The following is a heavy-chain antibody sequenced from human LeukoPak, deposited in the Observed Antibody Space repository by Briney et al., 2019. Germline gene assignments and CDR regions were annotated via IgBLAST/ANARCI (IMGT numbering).Heavy chain of an antibody. Sequence: PGGSLRLSCAASGFSFSRNGMHWVRQAPGKGLEWVALIWYDGSKTYYADSVKGRFTVSRDNANNSLHLQMNSLRAEDTAVYYCVRGGGSFDSWGQGTLVTVSS. CDR2: IWYDGSKT. CDR3: VRGGGSFDS. D-gene: IGHD3-10*01. J-gene: IGHJ4*02. CDR1: GFSFSRNG. V-gene: IGHV3-33*03.